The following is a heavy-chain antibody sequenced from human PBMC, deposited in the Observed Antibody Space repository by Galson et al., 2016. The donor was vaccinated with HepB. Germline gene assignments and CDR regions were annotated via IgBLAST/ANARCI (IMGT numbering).Heavy chain of an antibody. CDR1: GFNFDDYA. CDR2: INWNSDTI. CDR3: VKDGRRLGDDYDYYGMDV. J-gene: IGHJ6*02. D-gene: IGHD2-21*02. Sequence: SLRLSCAASGFNFDDYAINWVRQGPGKGLEWVSGINWNSDTIGYADSVKGRFTISRDNAKKSLYLQMNSLRSEDTALYYCVKDGRRLGDDYDYYGMDVWGQGTTVTVSS. V-gene: IGHV3-9*01.